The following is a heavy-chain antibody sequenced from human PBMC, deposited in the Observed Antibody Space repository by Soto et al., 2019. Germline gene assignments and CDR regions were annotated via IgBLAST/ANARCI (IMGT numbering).Heavy chain of an antibody. V-gene: IGHV3-7*03. CDR2: IKQDVSEK. Sequence: PGGSLRLSCAASGFTFSSYWMSWVRQAPGKGLEWVANIKQDVSEKYYVDSVKGRFTIARDNAKNSLYLQMNSLRAEDTAVYYCARQGLCAQYYYYGMDVWGQGTTVTVS. CDR1: GFTFSSYW. J-gene: IGHJ6*02. D-gene: IGHD3-10*02. CDR3: ARQGLCAQYYYYGMDV.